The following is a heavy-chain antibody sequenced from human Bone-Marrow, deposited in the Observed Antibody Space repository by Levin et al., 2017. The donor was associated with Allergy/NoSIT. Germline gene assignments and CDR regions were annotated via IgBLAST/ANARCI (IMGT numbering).Heavy chain of an antibody. CDR1: GFTFSSNW. J-gene: IGHJ6*02. V-gene: IGHV3-74*01. CDR3: ARDPGLYYYENSGQVWGGWYYGMDV. CDR2: INTDGTVT. D-gene: IGHD3-22*01. Sequence: GESLKISCAASGFTFSSNWMHWVRQAPGKGLVWVSRINTDGTVTNYADSVKGRFTISRDNAKNTLYLQMNSLRAEETAVYFCARDPGLYYYENSGQVWGGWYYGMDVWGQGTTVTVSS.